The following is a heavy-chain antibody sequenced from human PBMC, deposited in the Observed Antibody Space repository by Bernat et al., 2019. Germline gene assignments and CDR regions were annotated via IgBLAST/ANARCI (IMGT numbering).Heavy chain of an antibody. J-gene: IGHJ6*02. Sequence: QVQLAQSGAEVKKPGASVKVSCKASGYTFTGYYMHWVRQAPGQGLEWMGWINPNSGGTNYAQKFQGWVTMTRDTSISTAYMELSRMRSDDTAVYYCAIEFLGYCSGGSCSRYYYYYGMDVWGQGTTVTVSS. CDR1: GYTFTGYY. D-gene: IGHD2-15*01. CDR2: INPNSGGT. CDR3: AIEFLGYCSGGSCSRYYYYYGMDV. V-gene: IGHV1-2*04.